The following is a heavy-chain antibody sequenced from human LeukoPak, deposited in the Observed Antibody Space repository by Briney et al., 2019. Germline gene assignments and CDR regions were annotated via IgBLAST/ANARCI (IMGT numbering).Heavy chain of an antibody. Sequence: SETLSLTCTVSGGSISSSSYYWGWIRQPPGKGLEWIGEIYHSGSTNYNPSLKSRVTISVDKSKNQFSLKLSSVTAADTAVYYCARDHYGSGSGFDPWGQGTLVTVSS. V-gene: IGHV4-39*07. J-gene: IGHJ5*02. CDR2: IYHSGST. D-gene: IGHD3-10*01. CDR3: ARDHYGSGSGFDP. CDR1: GGSISSSSYY.